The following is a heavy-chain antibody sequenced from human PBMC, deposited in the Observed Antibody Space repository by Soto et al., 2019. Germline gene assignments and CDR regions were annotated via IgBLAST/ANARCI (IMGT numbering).Heavy chain of an antibody. J-gene: IGHJ6*03. Sequence: GGSLRLSCAASGFTLSTYDMHWVPQATGKGLEWVAALSYAGDTYYPGSVKGRFTVSRESAKNSLYLQMNSLTAGATAVYYCAKGPHSESVYYYVDVWGKGTKVTVS. V-gene: IGHV3-13*01. D-gene: IGHD4-17*01. CDR1: GFTLSTYD. CDR3: AKGPHSESVYYYVDV. CDR2: LSYAGDT.